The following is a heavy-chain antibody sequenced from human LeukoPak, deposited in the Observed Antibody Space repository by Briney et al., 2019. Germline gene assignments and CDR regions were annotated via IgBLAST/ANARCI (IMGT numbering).Heavy chain of an antibody. V-gene: IGHV3-9*01. J-gene: IGHJ6*02. CDR3: ARDLGGYYYEGYYYYGMDV. CDR1: GFTFDDYA. Sequence: PGGSLRLSCAASGFTFDDYAMHWVRQAPGKGLEWVSGISWNSGSIGYADSVKGRFTISRDNSKNTLNLQMNSLRAEDTAVYYCARDLGGYYYEGYYYYGMDVWGQGTTVTVSS. D-gene: IGHD3-22*01. CDR2: ISWNSGSI.